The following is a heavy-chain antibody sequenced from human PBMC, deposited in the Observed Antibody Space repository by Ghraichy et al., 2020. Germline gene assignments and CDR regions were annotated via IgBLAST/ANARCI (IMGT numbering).Heavy chain of an antibody. J-gene: IGHJ3*01. Sequence: GESLNISCAASGFMFSSYWVTWVRQAPGKGLEWVANVKPDGGEKNYVGSVKGQFTISRDNAKNSLYLQMNSLRAEDTAVYYCAKCRGTTWNDALDVWGQGTMVTVSS. CDR2: VKPDGGEK. CDR3: AKCRGTTWNDALDV. D-gene: IGHD1-1*01. CDR1: GFMFSSYW. V-gene: IGHV3-7*01.